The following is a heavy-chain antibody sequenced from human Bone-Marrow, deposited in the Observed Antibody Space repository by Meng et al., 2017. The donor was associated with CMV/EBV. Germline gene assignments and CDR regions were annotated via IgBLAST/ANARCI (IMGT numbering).Heavy chain of an antibody. V-gene: IGHV3-30*04. J-gene: IGHJ6*04. CDR1: GFTFSSYA. D-gene: IGHD2-21*01. CDR3: ARVVGYCGGDCYPLGMDV. Sequence: GESLKISCAASGFTFSSYAMHWVRQAPGKGLEWVAVISYDGSNKYYADSVKGRFTISRDNSKNTLYLQMNSLRAEDTAVYYCARVVGYCGGDCYPLGMDVWGEATTVTSSS. CDR2: ISYDGSNK.